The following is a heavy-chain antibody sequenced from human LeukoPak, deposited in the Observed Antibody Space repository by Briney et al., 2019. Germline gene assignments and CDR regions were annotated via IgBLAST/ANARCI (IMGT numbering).Heavy chain of an antibody. Sequence: ASVKVSCKASGGTFSSYAISWVRQAPGKGLEWMGGFDPEDGETIYAQKFQGRVTMTEDTSTDTAYMELSSLRSEDTAVYYCATGSLGYCSGGSCYPPYFDYWGQGALVTVSS. V-gene: IGHV1-24*01. J-gene: IGHJ4*02. CDR3: ATGSLGYCSGGSCYPPYFDY. CDR2: FDPEDGET. CDR1: GGTFSSYA. D-gene: IGHD2-15*01.